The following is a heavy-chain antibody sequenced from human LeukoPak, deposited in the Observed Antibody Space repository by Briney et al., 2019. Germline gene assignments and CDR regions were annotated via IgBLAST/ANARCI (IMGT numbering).Heavy chain of an antibody. Sequence: SVKVSXKASGGTFSSYAISWMRQAPGQGLEWMGGIIPIFGTANYAQKFQGRVTITADESTSTAYMELSSLGSEDTAVYYCARDRERWLQSNFDYWGQGTLVTVSS. CDR3: ARDRERWLQSNFDY. D-gene: IGHD5-24*01. J-gene: IGHJ4*02. CDR1: GGTFSSYA. CDR2: IIPIFGTA. V-gene: IGHV1-69*01.